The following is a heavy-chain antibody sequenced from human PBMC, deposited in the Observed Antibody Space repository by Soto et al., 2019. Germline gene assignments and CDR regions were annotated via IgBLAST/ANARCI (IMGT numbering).Heavy chain of an antibody. Sequence: SETLSRTCTVSGGSIRSYYWSWIRQPAGKGLEWIGRIYTSGSTNYNPSLKSRVTMSVDTSKNQFSLKLSSVTAADTAVYYCARNQYYGSGSNTFDYWGQGTPVTVSS. CDR2: IYTSGST. CDR1: GGSIRSYY. V-gene: IGHV4-4*07. J-gene: IGHJ4*02. CDR3: ARNQYYGSGSNTFDY. D-gene: IGHD3-10*01.